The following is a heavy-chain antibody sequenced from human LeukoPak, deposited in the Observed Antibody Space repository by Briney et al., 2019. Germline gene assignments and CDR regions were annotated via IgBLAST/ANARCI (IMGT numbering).Heavy chain of an antibody. V-gene: IGHV4-39*01. J-gene: IGHJ4*02. D-gene: IGHD3-22*01. CDR1: GSSISSSSYY. CDR3: ARTPYDSSGHYFDY. CDR2: ICYNGRT. Sequence: SETLSLTCTVSGSSISSSSYYWGWIRQSPGKGLDWIGRICYNGRTYYSPARKSRVSISVDTTMNQFSLKLSSVTAADTAVYSCARTPYDSSGHYFDYWGEGTLVTVSS.